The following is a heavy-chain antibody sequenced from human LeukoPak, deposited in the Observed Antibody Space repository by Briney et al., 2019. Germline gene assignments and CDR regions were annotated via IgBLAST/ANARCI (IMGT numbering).Heavy chain of an antibody. CDR2: ISSSSSYI. V-gene: IGHV3-21*01. CDR1: GFTFSSYS. J-gene: IGHJ4*02. Sequence: GGSLRLSCAASGFTFSSYSMNWVRQAPGKGLEWVSSISSSSSYIYYADSVKGRFTISRDNAKNSLYLQMNSLRAEDTAVYYCARIVVTQGFDYWGQGTLVTVSS. CDR3: ARIVVTQGFDY. D-gene: IGHD2-21*01.